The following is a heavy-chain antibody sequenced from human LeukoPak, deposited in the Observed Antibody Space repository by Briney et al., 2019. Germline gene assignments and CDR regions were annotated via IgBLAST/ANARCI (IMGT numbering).Heavy chain of an antibody. Sequence: ASVKVSCKASGYTFTSYYLHWVRQAPGQGLEWMGIINPSGGSTTYAQKFQGRVTMTRDTSTSTVYMELSSLRSEDTAVYYCARDQGSSSWYYYCGMDVWGQGTTVTVSS. V-gene: IGHV1-46*01. J-gene: IGHJ6*02. CDR2: INPSGGST. D-gene: IGHD6-13*01. CDR1: GYTFTSYY. CDR3: ARDQGSSSWYYYCGMDV.